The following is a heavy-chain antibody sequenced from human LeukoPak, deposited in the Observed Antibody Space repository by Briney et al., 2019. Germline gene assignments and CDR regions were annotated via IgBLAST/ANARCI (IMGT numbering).Heavy chain of an antibody. CDR1: GFTFSSYG. V-gene: IGHV3-33*01. D-gene: IGHD6-6*01. CDR2: IWYDGSNK. J-gene: IGHJ4*02. Sequence: GGSLRLSCAASGFTFSSYGMHWVRQAPGKGLEWVAVIWYDGSNKYYADSVKGRFTISRDNSKNTLYLQMNSLRAEDTAVYYWARVHRPYSSSSGGVDYWGQGTLVTVSS. CDR3: ARVHRPYSSSSGGVDY.